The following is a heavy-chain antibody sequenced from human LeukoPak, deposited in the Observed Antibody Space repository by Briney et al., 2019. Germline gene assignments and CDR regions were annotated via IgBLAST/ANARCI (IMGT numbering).Heavy chain of an antibody. J-gene: IGHJ5*02. CDR3: TGYSSGWSNP. Sequence: AGGSLRLSCAASGFTFSGSAMHWVRQASGKGLEWVGRIRSKANSYATAYAASVKGRFTISRDDSKNTAYLQMNSLKTEDTAVYYCTGYSSGWSNPWGQGTLVTVSS. CDR2: IRSKANSYAT. D-gene: IGHD6-19*01. CDR1: GFTFSGSA. V-gene: IGHV3-73*01.